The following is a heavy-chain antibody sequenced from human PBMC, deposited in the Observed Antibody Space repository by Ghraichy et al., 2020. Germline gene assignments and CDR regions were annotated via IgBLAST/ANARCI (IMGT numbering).Heavy chain of an antibody. J-gene: IGHJ5*02. CDR1: GGSISSGSYY. D-gene: IGHD2-2*02. CDR3: ARDQGEPAAILYGGWFDP. Sequence: SETLSLTCTVSGGSISSGSYYWSWIRQPAGKGLEWIGRTYTSGSTNYNPSLKSRVTISVDTSKNQFSLKLSSVTAADTAVYYCARDQGEPAAILYGGWFDPWGQGTLVTVSS. V-gene: IGHV4-61*02. CDR2: TYTSGST.